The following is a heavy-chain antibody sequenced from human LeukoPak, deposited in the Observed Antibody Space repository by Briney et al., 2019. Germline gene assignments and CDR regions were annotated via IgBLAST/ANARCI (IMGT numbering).Heavy chain of an antibody. D-gene: IGHD2-15*01. CDR2: INSVGSST. Sequence: GGSLRLSCAASGFTFSSYGMHWVRQAPGKGLVWVSRINSVGSSTSYADSVKGRFTISRDNAKNSVYLQMNSLRAEDTAVYYCARGGGASDYWGQGALVRVSS. V-gene: IGHV3-74*01. CDR3: ARGGGASDY. J-gene: IGHJ4*02. CDR1: GFTFSSYG.